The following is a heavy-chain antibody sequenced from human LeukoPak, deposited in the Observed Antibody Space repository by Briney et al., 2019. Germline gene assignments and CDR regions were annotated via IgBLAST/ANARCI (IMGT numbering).Heavy chain of an antibody. CDR2: INHSGST. Sequence: PSETLSLTCAVYGGSFSGYYWSWIRQPPGKGLEWSGEINHSGSTNYNPSLKSRVTILVDTSKNQFSLKLSSVTAADTAVYYCARLGYCSSTSCLNYYYYMDVWGKGTTVTVSS. CDR3: ARLGYCSSTSCLNYYYYMDV. D-gene: IGHD2-2*01. V-gene: IGHV4-34*01. CDR1: GGSFSGYY. J-gene: IGHJ6*03.